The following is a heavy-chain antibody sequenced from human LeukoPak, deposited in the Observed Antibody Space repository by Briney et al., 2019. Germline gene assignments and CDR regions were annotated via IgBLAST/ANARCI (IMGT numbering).Heavy chain of an antibody. V-gene: IGHV3-23*04. D-gene: IGHD3-16*01. J-gene: IGHJ5*02. Sequence: ELRAVEAGGGLMQPGGSLQISCAASGFTFRSYGMSWARQAPGKRQEWDSAISGSGDGTNYADSVKGRFIISRDNSKNTLYLQMNSLRAEDTAVYSCAREDSQGGPNWFDPWGQGTLVTVSS. CDR1: GFTFRSYG. CDR2: ISGSGDGT. CDR3: AREDSQGGPNWFDP.